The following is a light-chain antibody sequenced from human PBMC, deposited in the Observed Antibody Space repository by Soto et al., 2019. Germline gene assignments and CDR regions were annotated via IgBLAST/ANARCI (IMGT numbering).Light chain of an antibody. CDR2: DIR. CDR3: CSYAGSSTWV. J-gene: IGLJ1*01. Sequence: QSVLTQPASVSGSPGQSITISCTGTSSDVGGYKYVSWYQQHPGKAPKLMIYDIRNRPSGVSNRFSGSKSGNTASLTISGLQAEDEADSYCCSYAGSSTWVFGTGTKVTVL. CDR1: SSDVGGYKY. V-gene: IGLV2-14*03.